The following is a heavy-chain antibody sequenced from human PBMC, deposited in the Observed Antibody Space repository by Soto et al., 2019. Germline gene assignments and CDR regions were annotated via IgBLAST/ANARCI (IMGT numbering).Heavy chain of an antibody. CDR1: GITVSTNY. Sequence: EVQLVDSGGGLVQPGGSLRLSCAASGITVSTNYMSCVRQAPGMGLEWGSVIYSGVTTHYADSVKGRVTISRDNSKNTLYLHMRSMRAEDAAVYYCARGHWVSAYGAGGYFDYVGQGTLVTVSS. V-gene: IGHV3-66*01. D-gene: IGHD3-16*01. CDR3: ARGHWVSAYGAGGYFDY. CDR2: IYSGVTT. J-gene: IGHJ4*02.